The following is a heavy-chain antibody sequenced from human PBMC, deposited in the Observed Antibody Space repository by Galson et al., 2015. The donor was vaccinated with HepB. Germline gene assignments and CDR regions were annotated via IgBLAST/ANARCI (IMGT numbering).Heavy chain of an antibody. D-gene: IGHD6-19*01. CDR3: AKDGGGWYYFDY. CDR1: GFTFSSYA. J-gene: IGHJ4*02. Sequence: SLRLSCAASGFTFSSYAMSWVRQAPGKGLEWVSAISGSGGSTYYADSVKGRFTISRDNSKNTLYLQMNSLRAEDTAVYYCAKDGGGWYYFDYWGQGTLVTVSS. CDR2: ISGSGGST. V-gene: IGHV3-23*01.